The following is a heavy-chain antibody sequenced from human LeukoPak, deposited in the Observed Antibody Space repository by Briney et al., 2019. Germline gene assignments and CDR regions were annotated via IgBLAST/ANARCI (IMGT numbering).Heavy chain of an antibody. Sequence: TGESLKISCKGSGYSFTSYWIGWVRQMPGKGLEWMGIIYPGDSDTRYSPSFQGQVTISADKSISTAYLQWSSLKASDTAMYYCARGQRQLDGADYFDYWGQGTLVTVSS. CDR3: ARGQRQLDGADYFDY. V-gene: IGHV5-51*01. CDR2: IYPGDSDT. J-gene: IGHJ4*02. D-gene: IGHD6-13*01. CDR1: GYSFTSYW.